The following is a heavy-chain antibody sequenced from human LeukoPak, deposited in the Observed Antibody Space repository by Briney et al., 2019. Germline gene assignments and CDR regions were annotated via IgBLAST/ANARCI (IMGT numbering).Heavy chain of an antibody. J-gene: IGHJ4*02. Sequence: PGGSLRLSCAASGFTFSSYWMHWVRQAPGKGLVWVSRINSDGSSTSYADSVKGRFTISRDNAKNTLYLQMNSLRAEDTAVYYCAREDFWSGYRFDYWGQGTLVTVSS. CDR1: GFTFSSYW. CDR2: INSDGSST. CDR3: AREDFWSGYRFDY. D-gene: IGHD3-3*01. V-gene: IGHV3-74*01.